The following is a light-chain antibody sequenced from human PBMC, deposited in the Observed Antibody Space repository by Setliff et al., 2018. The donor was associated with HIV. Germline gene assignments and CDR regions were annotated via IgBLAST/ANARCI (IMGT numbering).Light chain of an antibody. Sequence: QSVLTQPASVSGSPGQSITISCSGTSSDVGGYNYVSWYQRHPGKAPKLMIYDVNKRPSGVSNRFSGSKSGNTASLTISGLQAEDEADYYCSSYTSRSTKVFGTGTKVTVL. CDR1: SSDVGGYNY. CDR3: SSYTSRSTKV. J-gene: IGLJ1*01. V-gene: IGLV2-14*01. CDR2: DVN.